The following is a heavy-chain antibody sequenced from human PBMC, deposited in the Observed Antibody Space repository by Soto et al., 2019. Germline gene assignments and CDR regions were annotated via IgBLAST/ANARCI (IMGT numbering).Heavy chain of an antibody. Sequence: ASVKVSCKASGYTLTTYGISWVRQAPGQGLEWMGWISPYNGTTKYAEKFQGEMTMTTDTATSTAYMDLRSLRSDDTAVYYCARDGERDTGLNFYYYLHGMDAWGQGTRVTVSS. CDR2: ISPYNGTT. CDR3: ARDGERDTGLNFYYYLHGMDA. CDR1: GYTLTTYG. V-gene: IGHV1-18*04. J-gene: IGHJ6*02. D-gene: IGHD1-1*01.